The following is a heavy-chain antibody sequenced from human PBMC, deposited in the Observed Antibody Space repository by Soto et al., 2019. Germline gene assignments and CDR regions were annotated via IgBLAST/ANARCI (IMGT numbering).Heavy chain of an antibody. CDR2: ISAYNGNT. Sequence: ASVKVSCKASGYTFTSYGISWVLQAPGPGLEWMGWISAYNGNTNYAQKLQGRATMTTDTSTSTAYMELRSLRSDDTAVYYCARDGYDFWSGYYSGRDYYYYMDVWGKGTTVTVSS. V-gene: IGHV1-18*01. CDR3: ARDGYDFWSGYYSGRDYYYYMDV. D-gene: IGHD3-3*01. J-gene: IGHJ6*03. CDR1: GYTFTSYG.